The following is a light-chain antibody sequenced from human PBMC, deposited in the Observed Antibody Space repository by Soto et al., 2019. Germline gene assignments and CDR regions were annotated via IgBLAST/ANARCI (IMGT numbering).Light chain of an antibody. CDR3: QQYNNWPPYT. V-gene: IGKV3-15*01. Sequence: EIVMTQSPATLSVSPGERATLSCRASQSVRSNLAWYQQKPGQAPRLLIYGASTRATGIPARFSGSGSGTEFNLTISSLQSEDFAVYYCQQYNNWPPYTFGQGTKLDIK. J-gene: IGKJ2*01. CDR2: GAS. CDR1: QSVRSN.